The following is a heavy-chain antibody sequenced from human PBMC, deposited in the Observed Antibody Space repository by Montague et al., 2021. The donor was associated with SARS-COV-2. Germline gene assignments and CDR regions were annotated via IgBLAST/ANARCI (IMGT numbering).Heavy chain of an antibody. J-gene: IGHJ2*01. D-gene: IGHD3-3*01. CDR3: ARDYDVWNDYPKWFFDL. V-gene: IGHV3-11*06. Sequence: SLRLSCAASGFTLRNYYISWIRQAPGKGLEWVSYISSSGSYRDYADSAKGRFTISRDTGRNSVHLQIDSLRAEDTAVYYCARDYDVWNDYPKWFFDLWGRGTLVTVSS. CDR1: GFTLRNYY. CDR2: ISSSGSYR.